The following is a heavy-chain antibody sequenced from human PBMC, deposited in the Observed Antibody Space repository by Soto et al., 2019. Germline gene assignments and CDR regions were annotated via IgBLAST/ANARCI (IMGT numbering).Heavy chain of an antibody. CDR2: IYYSGST. D-gene: IGHD3-3*01. J-gene: IGHJ6*02. CDR1: GGSISSYY. Sequence: SETLSLTCTVSGGSISSYYWSWIRQPPGKGLEWIGYIYYSGSTNYNPSLKSRVTISVDTSKNQFSLKLSSVTAADTAVYYCARGDFGTYYYYGMDVWGQGTTVTVSS. V-gene: IGHV4-59*01. CDR3: ARGDFGTYYYYGMDV.